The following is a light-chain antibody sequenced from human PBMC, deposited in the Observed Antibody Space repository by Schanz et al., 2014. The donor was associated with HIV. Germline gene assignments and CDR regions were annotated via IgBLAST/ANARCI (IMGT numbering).Light chain of an antibody. J-gene: IGKJ4*01. V-gene: IGKV3-20*01. CDR3: QHYGDSRGT. CDR1: QSVSSSY. CDR2: DAS. Sequence: EIVLTQSPGTLSLSPGERATLSCRASQSVSSSYLAWYQQKPGQAPRLLIFDASTRATGVPDRFNGGGSGTEFTLTISRLEPEDFAVYYCQHYGDSRGTFGGGTEVDIK.